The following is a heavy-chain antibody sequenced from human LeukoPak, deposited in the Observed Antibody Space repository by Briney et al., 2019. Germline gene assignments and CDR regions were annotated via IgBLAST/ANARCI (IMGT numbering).Heavy chain of an antibody. CDR2: IYPDDADT. CDR1: GYKFNAYW. V-gene: IGHV5-51*01. CDR3: ARPNITSYYDSRGYDAFDV. D-gene: IGHD3-22*01. Sequence: GESLNISCKGSGYKFNAYWIAWVRQMPGKGLEWMGIIYPDDADTRYSPSFQGQVTISADKPISNSYLQWSSLKASDTAMYYCARPNITSYYDSRGYDAFDVWGQGTMVIVSS. J-gene: IGHJ3*01.